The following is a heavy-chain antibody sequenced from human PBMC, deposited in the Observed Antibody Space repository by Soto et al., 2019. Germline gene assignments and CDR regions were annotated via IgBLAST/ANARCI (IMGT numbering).Heavy chain of an antibody. Sequence: EASVKVSCKASGGTFSSYAISWVRQAPGQGLEWMGGIIPIFGTANYAQKFQGRVTITADESTSTAYMELSSLRSEDTAVYYCARLGATSQTGFDPRGQGTLVTVSS. D-gene: IGHD1-26*01. CDR1: GGTFSSYA. V-gene: IGHV1-69*13. CDR3: ARLGATSQTGFDP. CDR2: IIPIFGTA. J-gene: IGHJ5*02.